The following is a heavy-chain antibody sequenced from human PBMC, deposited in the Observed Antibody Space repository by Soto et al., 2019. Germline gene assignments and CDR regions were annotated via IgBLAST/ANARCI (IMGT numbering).Heavy chain of an antibody. CDR3: ARPYYYGSGSPPDYYGMDV. Sequence: AAVKVSCKASGGTVSSYAISWVRQAPGQGLEWMGGIIPIFGTANYAQKFQGRVTITADESTSTAYMELSSLRSEDTAVYYCARPYYYGSGSPPDYYGMDVWGQGTTVTVS. J-gene: IGHJ6*02. V-gene: IGHV1-69*13. D-gene: IGHD3-10*01. CDR1: GGTVSSYA. CDR2: IIPIFGTA.